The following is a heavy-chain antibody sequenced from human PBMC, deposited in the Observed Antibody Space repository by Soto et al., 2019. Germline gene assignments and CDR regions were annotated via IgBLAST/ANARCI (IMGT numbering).Heavy chain of an antibody. Sequence: QVQLVESGGGVVQPGRSLRLSCVASGFTFSSYGMHWVRQAPGRGLEWVAIIWYDGSYKYYADSVKGRFTISRDNSKNTLYLQMTSRRVEDTAVYYCARGYLGDSSSWYGHFDYWGQGTLVTVSS. D-gene: IGHD6-13*01. CDR2: IWYDGSYK. CDR3: ARGYLGDSSSWYGHFDY. J-gene: IGHJ4*02. CDR1: GFTFSSYG. V-gene: IGHV3-33*01.